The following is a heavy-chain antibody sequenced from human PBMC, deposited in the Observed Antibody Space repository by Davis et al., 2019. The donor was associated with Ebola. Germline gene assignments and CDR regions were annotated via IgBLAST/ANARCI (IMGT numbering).Heavy chain of an antibody. CDR1: GGTFTGYY. D-gene: IGHD4-17*01. CDR2: ISAYNGNT. V-gene: IGHV1-18*04. CDR3: ARGFYGENGGY. J-gene: IGHJ4*01. Sequence: SVKVSCKASGGTFTGYYMHWVRQAPGQGLEWMGWISAYNGNTNYAQKLQGRVTMTTDTSTSTAYMELRSLRSDDTAVYYCARGFYGENGGYWGQGTLVTVSS.